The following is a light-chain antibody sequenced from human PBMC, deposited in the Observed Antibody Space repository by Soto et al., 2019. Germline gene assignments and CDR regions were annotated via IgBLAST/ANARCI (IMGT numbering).Light chain of an antibody. CDR2: EVT. V-gene: IGLV2-8*01. CDR3: SSYTTSGTFVV. Sequence: QSALTQPPSASGSPGQSVTISCTGTSSDVGGYNYVSWYQKHPGKAPQLLIFEVTKRPSGVPDRFSGSKFGNTASMTISGLQAGDEATYYCSSYTTSGTFVVFGGGTKLTVL. J-gene: IGLJ2*01. CDR1: SSDVGGYNY.